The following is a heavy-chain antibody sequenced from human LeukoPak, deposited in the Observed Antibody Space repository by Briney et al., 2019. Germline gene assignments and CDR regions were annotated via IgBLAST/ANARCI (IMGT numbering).Heavy chain of an antibody. CDR2: ISERGGST. J-gene: IGHJ4*02. D-gene: IGHD1-26*01. V-gene: IGHV3-23*01. Sequence: GGSLRLSCVVSGISLSNYAMTWVRQAPGKGLEWVPYISERGGSTTYADSVKGRFTISRDTSLNTLYLQMNNLRAGDTAVYYCAKDLVGGDWGQGTLVTVSS. CDR1: GISLSNYA. CDR3: AKDLVGGD.